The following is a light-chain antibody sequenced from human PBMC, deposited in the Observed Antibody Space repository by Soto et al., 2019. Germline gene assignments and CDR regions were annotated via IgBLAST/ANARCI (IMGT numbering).Light chain of an antibody. V-gene: IGKV3-20*01. CDR1: QSVNRF. Sequence: EIVLTQSPGTLSLSPGERATLSCRASQSVNRFLAWFQQKPGQAPRLLIYGASNRATGIPDRFSGSGSETDVTLIITRLEPEDFAVYYCHHYVGSPWAFGQGTKVENK. J-gene: IGKJ1*01. CDR3: HHYVGSPWA. CDR2: GAS.